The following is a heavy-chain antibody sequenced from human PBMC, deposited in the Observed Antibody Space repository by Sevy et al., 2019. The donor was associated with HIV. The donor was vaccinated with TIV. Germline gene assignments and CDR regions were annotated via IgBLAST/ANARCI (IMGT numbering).Heavy chain of an antibody. J-gene: IGHJ4*02. CDR3: AREGCSRPHDY. V-gene: IGHV3-23*01. D-gene: IGHD2-8*01. CDR1: GFAFYEYS. Sequence: GGCLRLSCAASGFAFYEYSMSWIRQAPGKGLEWIATLSFGCGKINYADSVKGRFTISRDNSKNSFYLQMDNLRVEATALYYCAREGCSRPHDYWGQGTRVTVSS. CDR2: LSFGCGKI.